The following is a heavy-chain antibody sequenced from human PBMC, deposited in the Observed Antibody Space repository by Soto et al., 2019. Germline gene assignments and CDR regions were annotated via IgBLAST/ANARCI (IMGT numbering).Heavy chain of an antibody. CDR2: TYYRSKWST. Sequence: SQTLSLTCAISGDSVSSSSAAWNCIRQSPSRGLEWLGRTYYRSKWSTEYAVSVRGRITINSDTSKNQFSLQLNSVTPEDTAIYYCSRYLDGNGLDIWGQGSMVTVSS. D-gene: IGHD2-8*01. CDR3: SRYLDGNGLDI. V-gene: IGHV6-1*01. CDR1: GDSVSSSSAA. J-gene: IGHJ3*02.